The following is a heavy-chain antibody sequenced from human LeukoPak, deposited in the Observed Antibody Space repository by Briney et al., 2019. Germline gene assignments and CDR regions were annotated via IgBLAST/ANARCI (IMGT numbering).Heavy chain of an antibody. D-gene: IGHD5-18*01. J-gene: IGHJ4*02. CDR3: VSPRGFSYGYFVY. Sequence: SETLSLTCTVSAGSVSSSSAYWGWIRQPPGKGLEWIGSIYYSKNTYYNPSLKSRVTISADTSKNQFSLTLGSVSATDTAVYYCVSPRGFSYGYFVYWGQGTLVTASS. V-gene: IGHV4-39*01. CDR1: AGSVSSSSAY. CDR2: IYYSKNT.